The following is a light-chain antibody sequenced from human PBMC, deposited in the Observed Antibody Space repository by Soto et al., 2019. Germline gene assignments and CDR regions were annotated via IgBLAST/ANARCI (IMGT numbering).Light chain of an antibody. CDR2: DAS. J-gene: IGKJ1*01. CDR3: HQRQRWPRT. V-gene: IGKV3-11*01. CDR1: QSVSSY. Sequence: EIVLTQSPATLSLSPGERATLSCRASQSVSSYLAWYQQKPGQAPRLLIYDASNRATGIPARFSGSGSGTDFTLTITSLEPEDFAFYFCHQRQRWPRTFGQGTKVEIK.